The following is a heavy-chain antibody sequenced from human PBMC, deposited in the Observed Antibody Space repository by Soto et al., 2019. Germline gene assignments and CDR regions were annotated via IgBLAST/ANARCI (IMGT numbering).Heavy chain of an antibody. Sequence: QVQLVQDGAEVKRPGASVKLSCRTSGYTLTHYYIHWVRQAPGQGLEWLAIINPASGSTNYAQDFQGRVTSTMDTSTTTVYMELSGLRAEDTAIFYCARDLAAGDHWGQGTLVTVSS. CDR3: ARDLAAGDH. V-gene: IGHV1-46*01. CDR1: GYTLTHYY. J-gene: IGHJ4*02. CDR2: INPASGST. D-gene: IGHD6-13*01.